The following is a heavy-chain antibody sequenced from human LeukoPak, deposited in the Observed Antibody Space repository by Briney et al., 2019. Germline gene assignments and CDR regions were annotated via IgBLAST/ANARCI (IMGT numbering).Heavy chain of an antibody. Sequence: PSETLSLTCTASGGSISSSNHYWGWIRQPPGRGLEWIGNIYYSGSTYYYPSLKSQVTVSVDTSKNHFSLRLSSVTAADTAVYYCASVSRNYCSSTSCYKGGDRFYYYYYMDVWGKGTTVTVSS. V-gene: IGHV4-39*02. CDR1: GGSISSSNHY. CDR3: ASVSRNYCSSTSCYKGGDRFYYYYYMDV. D-gene: IGHD2-2*02. J-gene: IGHJ6*03. CDR2: IYYSGST.